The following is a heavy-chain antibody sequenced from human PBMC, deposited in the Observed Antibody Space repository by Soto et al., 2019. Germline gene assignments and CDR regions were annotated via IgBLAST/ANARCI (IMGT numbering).Heavy chain of an antibody. V-gene: IGHV4-31*03. CDR3: ARRGSGASRYYDY. CDR1: GGSINTGGYY. D-gene: IGHD3-10*01. CDR2: IYYSGSA. J-gene: IGHJ4*02. Sequence: PSETLSLTCTVSGGSINTGGYYWSWIRQHPGKGLEWIGYIYYSGSAYYNPSLQSRLTISIDTSLNQFSLNLTSVTAADTAVYYCARRGSGASRYYDYWGRGTLVTVSS.